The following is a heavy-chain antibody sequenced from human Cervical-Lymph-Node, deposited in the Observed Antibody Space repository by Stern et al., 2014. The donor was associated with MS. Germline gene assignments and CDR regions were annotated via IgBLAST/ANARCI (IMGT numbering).Heavy chain of an antibody. CDR2: VLPVFGTA. D-gene: IGHD3-10*01. CDR1: GGAFTSFA. CDR3: ARNRGWFDL. Sequence: VQLVESGAEVRQPGSSVKVSCVASGGAFTSFAFTWVRQAPGQGLEWVGAVLPVFGTASYGQKFKGRVTITADAATNTVYMDLNNLRSEDTALYYCARNRGWFDLWGQGTQVIVSS. V-gene: IGHV1-69*01. J-gene: IGHJ5*02.